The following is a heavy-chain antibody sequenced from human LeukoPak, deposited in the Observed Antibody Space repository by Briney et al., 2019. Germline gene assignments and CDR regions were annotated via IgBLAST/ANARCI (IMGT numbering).Heavy chain of an antibody. J-gene: IGHJ4*02. V-gene: IGHV4-39*07. CDR3: ARGRALFD. CDR2: IYYSGST. CDR1: GGSISSSSYY. D-gene: IGHD2-21*01. Sequence: SETLSLTCTVSGGSISSSSYYWGWIRQSPGKGLEWIANIYYSGSTYYNPSLKGRVTISVDTSKNQFSLKLSSVTAADTAMYYCARGRALFDWGQGTLVTVSS.